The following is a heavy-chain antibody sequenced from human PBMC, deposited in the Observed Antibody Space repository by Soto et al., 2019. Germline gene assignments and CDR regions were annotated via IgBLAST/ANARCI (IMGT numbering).Heavy chain of an antibody. V-gene: IGHV1-8*01. CDR1: GYTFTSYD. Sequence: ASVKVSCKASGYTFTSYDINWVRQATGQGLEWMGWMNPNSGNTGYAQKFQGRVTMTRNTSISTAYMELSSLRSEDTAVYYGARGGIAARPSGYWGQGTLVTVSS. J-gene: IGHJ4*02. D-gene: IGHD6-6*01. CDR3: ARGGIAARPSGY. CDR2: MNPNSGNT.